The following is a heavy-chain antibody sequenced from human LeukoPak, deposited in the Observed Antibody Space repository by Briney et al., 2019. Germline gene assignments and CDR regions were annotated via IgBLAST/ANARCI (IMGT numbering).Heavy chain of an antibody. J-gene: IGHJ4*02. CDR2: INLNSGDT. D-gene: IGHD5-12*01. CDR1: GHTLTDYY. V-gene: IGHV1-2*02. Sequence: ASARVSCKASGHTLTDYYIHWLRQAPGQGLEWMGWINLNSGDTNYAQKFQGRVTMTRDTSISTAYMELSRLASDDTAVYYCAKNPYEYYFDSWGQGTLVTVSS. CDR3: AKNPYEYYFDS.